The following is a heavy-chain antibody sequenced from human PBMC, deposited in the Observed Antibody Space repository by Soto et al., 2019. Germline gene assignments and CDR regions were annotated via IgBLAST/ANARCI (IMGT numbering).Heavy chain of an antibody. Sequence: GEYLNISCHASGYSFTAYWITWVRQMPGKGLLGMASIDPGDSYVDYSPSFRGHVTFSVDRSITTVYLQWNSLKASDSAMYFCTRRASSSFSQIDFWGQGALVTVSS. V-gene: IGHV5-10-1*01. CDR2: IDPGDSYV. D-gene: IGHD2-2*01. CDR3: TRRASSSFSQIDF. J-gene: IGHJ4*02. CDR1: GYSFTAYW.